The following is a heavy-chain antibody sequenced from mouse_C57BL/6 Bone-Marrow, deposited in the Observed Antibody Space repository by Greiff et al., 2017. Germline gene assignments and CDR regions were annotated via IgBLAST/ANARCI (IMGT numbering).Heavy chain of an antibody. CDR2: MHPNGGSP. CDR1: GYTFTNYW. Sequence: QVQLQQPGAELVKPGASVKLSCKASGYTFTNYWMHWVKQRPGQGLEWIGMMHPNGGSPDYNEKFKSEATLSVDKSSRTAYMELRSLTSEDSAVYYCAISYDYYDYTMAYWGQGTSVTVSS. V-gene: IGHV1-64*01. CDR3: AISYDYYDYTMAY. D-gene: IGHD2-4*01. J-gene: IGHJ4*01.